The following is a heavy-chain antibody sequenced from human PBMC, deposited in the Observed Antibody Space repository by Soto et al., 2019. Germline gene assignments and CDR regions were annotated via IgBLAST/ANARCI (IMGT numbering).Heavy chain of an antibody. J-gene: IGHJ4*02. CDR3: AHSPKGRLQYYFDY. CDR2: FYWDDDK. Sequence: QITLKESGPTLVKPTQTLTLTCTFSGFSLDTNRVGVGWIRQPPGKALEWLALFYWDDDKHYSPSLNNRLTITKDTPKNQGVLTMTNMDPVDTATYFCAHSPKGRLQYYFDYWGQGAPVTVSS. V-gene: IGHV2-5*02. CDR1: GFSLDTNRVG. D-gene: IGHD4-4*01.